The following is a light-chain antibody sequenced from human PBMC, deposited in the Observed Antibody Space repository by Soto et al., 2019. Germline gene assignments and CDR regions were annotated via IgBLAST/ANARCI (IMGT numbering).Light chain of an antibody. J-gene: IGKJ3*01. CDR2: DAS. CDR1: QDISNH. V-gene: IGKV1-33*01. CDR3: QKHDGVPL. Sequence: DIPLTQSPSSLSASVGDRVTITCQASQDISNHLNWYQQEPGKAPNLLIYDASNLETGVPSMFSGGGSGTFFSFSINSLQPEDIATYYCQKHDGVPLFGPGTKVEIK.